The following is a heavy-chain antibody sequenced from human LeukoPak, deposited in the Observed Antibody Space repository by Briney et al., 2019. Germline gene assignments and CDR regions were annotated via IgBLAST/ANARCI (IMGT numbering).Heavy chain of an antibody. J-gene: IGHJ6*03. CDR2: INPSGGST. CDR3: ARDPGPSGGWYYYYYYMDV. Sequence: ASVKVSCKASVYTFTSYYMHWVRQAPGQGLEWMGIINPSGGSTSYAQKFQGRVTMTRDTSTSTAYMELRSLRSDDTAVYYCARDPGPSGGWYYYYYYMDVWGKGTTVTVSS. V-gene: IGHV1-46*01. D-gene: IGHD2-15*01. CDR1: VYTFTSYY.